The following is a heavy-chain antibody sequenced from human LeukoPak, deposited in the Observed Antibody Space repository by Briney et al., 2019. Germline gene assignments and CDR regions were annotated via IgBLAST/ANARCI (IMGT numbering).Heavy chain of an antibody. V-gene: IGHV4-31*03. CDR3: ARAGEARGWYDY. CDR2: IYYSGST. CDR1: GGSISSGGYY. D-gene: IGHD6-19*01. Sequence: KSSETLSLTCTVSGGSISSGGYYWSWIRQHPGKGLEWIGYIYYSGSTYYNPSLKSRVTISVDTSKNQFSLKLSSVTAADTAVYYCARAGEARGWYDYWGQGTLVTVSS. J-gene: IGHJ4*02.